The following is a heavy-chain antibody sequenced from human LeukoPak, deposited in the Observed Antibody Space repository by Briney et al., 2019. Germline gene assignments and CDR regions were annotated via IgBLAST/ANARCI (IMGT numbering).Heavy chain of an antibody. J-gene: IGHJ5*02. D-gene: IGHD1-7*01. CDR3: ARVGCELLNLHFDP. CDR2: IKKDGSQK. CDR1: GFSVSSTY. V-gene: IGHV3-7*03. Sequence: GGSLRLSCAASGFSVSSTYMSWVRQARGKGPEWVASIKKDGSQKYYVDSVKGRFTISRDNAQNSLYLQMNSLRVEDTAIYSCARVGCELLNLHFDPWGQGTLVTVSS.